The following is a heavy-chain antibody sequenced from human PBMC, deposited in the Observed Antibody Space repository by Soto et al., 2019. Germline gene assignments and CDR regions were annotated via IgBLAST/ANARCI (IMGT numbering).Heavy chain of an antibody. CDR3: TGGYCTGGTCYSGYFQH. Sequence: EVQLVQSGGGLVQPGGSLKLSCAASGFTFSGSTVHWVLQASGEGLQWVGRIRSKANDYATTYIASVKGRFTISRDDSRNTAYLQMSDLKTEDPAVYYCTGGYCTGGTCYSGYFQHWGQGALVTVFS. V-gene: IGHV3-73*02. CDR1: GFTFSGST. D-gene: IGHD2-15*01. J-gene: IGHJ1*01. CDR2: IRSKANDYAT.